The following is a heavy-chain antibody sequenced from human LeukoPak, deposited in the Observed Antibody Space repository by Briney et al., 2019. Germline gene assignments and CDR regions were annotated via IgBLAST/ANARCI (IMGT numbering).Heavy chain of an antibody. Sequence: GGSLRLSCAASGFTFSDFPMIWVRQAPGKGLEWVSRIDSDGTTTNYVDSVKGRFTISRDNAKNTLSLQMDSLRVEDTAVYYCARGSGVSDPWGQGTLVTVSA. D-gene: IGHD3-10*01. V-gene: IGHV3-74*01. J-gene: IGHJ5*02. CDR3: ARGSGVSDP. CDR1: GFTFSDFP. CDR2: IDSDGTTT.